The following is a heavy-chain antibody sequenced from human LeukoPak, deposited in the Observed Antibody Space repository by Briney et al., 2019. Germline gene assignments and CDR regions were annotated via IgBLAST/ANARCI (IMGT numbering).Heavy chain of an antibody. CDR2: IFYSGST. CDR3: ARGTMIVVVDAFDI. V-gene: IGHV4-30-4*01. D-gene: IGHD3-22*01. Sequence: PSQTLSLTCTVSGGSISSDDYYWSWIRQPPGKGLEWIGYIFYSGSTYYNPSLKSRVTISVDTSKNQFSLKLSSVTAADTAVYYCARGTMIVVVDAFDIWGQGTMVTVSS. CDR1: GGSISSDDYY. J-gene: IGHJ3*02.